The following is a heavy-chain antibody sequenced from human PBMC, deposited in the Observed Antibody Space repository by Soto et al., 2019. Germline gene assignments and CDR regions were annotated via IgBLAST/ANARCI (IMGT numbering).Heavy chain of an antibody. CDR3: AKRYYYDSSGSYFLHY. CDR2: ISGSGGST. D-gene: IGHD3-22*01. Sequence: LRLSCAASGFTFSSYAMSWVRQAPGKGLEWVSAISGSGGSTYYADSVKGRFTISRDNSKNTLYLQMNSLRAEDTAVYYCAKRYYYDSSGSYFLHYWGQGTLGTVSS. V-gene: IGHV3-23*01. CDR1: GFTFSSYA. J-gene: IGHJ4*02.